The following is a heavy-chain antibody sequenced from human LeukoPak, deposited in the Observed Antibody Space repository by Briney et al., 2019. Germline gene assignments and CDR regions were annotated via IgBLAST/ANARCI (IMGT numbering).Heavy chain of an antibody. V-gene: IGHV4-39*07. J-gene: IGHJ4*01. CDR3: ARRRDGYSIFDY. D-gene: IGHD5-24*01. CDR1: GGSISSSSYY. Sequence: SETLSLTCTVSGGSISSSSYYWGWIRQPPGKGLEWIGSIYYSGSTNYNPSLKSRVTISVDTSKNQFSLKLSSVTAADTAVYYCARRRDGYSIFDYWGHGTLVIVSS. CDR2: IYYSGST.